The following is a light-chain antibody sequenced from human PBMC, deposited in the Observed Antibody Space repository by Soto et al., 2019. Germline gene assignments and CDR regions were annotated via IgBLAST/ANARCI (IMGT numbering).Light chain of an antibody. V-gene: IGLV1-44*01. Sequence: QSVLTQPPSASGTPGQRVTISCSGGSSNIGSRAACWYQQLPETAPKLLIRSNDQRPSGVPDRFSGSKSGTSASLAISGLQSEDEADYYCAAWDDSLNGLVFGGGTKLTVL. J-gene: IGLJ2*01. CDR1: SSNIGSRA. CDR3: AAWDDSLNGLV. CDR2: SND.